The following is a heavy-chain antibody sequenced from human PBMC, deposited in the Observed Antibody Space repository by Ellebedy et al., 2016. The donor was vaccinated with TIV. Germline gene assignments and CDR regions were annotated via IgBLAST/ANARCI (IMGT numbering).Heavy chain of an antibody. CDR2: IYPGDSDT. Sequence: GESLKISCKGSGYSFTNYWIGWVRQMPGKGLEWMGIIYPGDSDTRYIPSFQGQVTISADKSISTAYLQWSSLKASDTAMYYCARHPRITMVRGVIIKAGGWFDPWGQGTLVTVSS. CDR1: GYSFTNYW. CDR3: ARHPRITMVRGVIIKAGGWFDP. D-gene: IGHD3-10*01. V-gene: IGHV5-51*01. J-gene: IGHJ5*02.